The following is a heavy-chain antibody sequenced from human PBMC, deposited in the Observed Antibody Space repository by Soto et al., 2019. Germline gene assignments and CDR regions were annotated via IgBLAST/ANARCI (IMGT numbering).Heavy chain of an antibody. D-gene: IGHD2-21*02. Sequence: SETLSLTCTVSGGSISSYYWSWIRQPPGKGLEWIGYIYYSGSTNYNPSLKSRVTISVDTSKNQFSLKLSSVTAADTAVYYCARAIVVVTATTPRYSFDYWGQGTLVTVSS. J-gene: IGHJ4*02. V-gene: IGHV4-59*01. CDR3: ARAIVVVTATTPRYSFDY. CDR1: GGSISSYY. CDR2: IYYSGST.